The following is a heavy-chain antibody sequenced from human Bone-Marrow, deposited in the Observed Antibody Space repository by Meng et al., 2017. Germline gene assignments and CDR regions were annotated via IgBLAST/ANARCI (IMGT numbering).Heavy chain of an antibody. CDR3: AREHWGFGELPPYFDY. CDR1: GGSFSGYY. D-gene: IGHD3-10*01. Sequence: SETLSLTGAVYGGSFSGYYWSWIRQPPGKGLEWIGEINHSGSTNYNPSLKSRVTISVDTSKNQFSPKLSSVTAADTAVYYCAREHWGFGELPPYFDYWGQGTLVTVSS. J-gene: IGHJ4*02. V-gene: IGHV4-34*01. CDR2: INHSGST.